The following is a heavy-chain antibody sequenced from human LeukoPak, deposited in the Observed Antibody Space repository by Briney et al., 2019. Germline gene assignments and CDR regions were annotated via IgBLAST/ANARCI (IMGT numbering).Heavy chain of an antibody. Sequence: GGSLRLSCAGYGFTFSSYWMHWVRQTPGKGLLWVSRINSDGSTTDYADSVKGRFTISRDNAENTLYLQMNGLRVEDTGVYYCARDWWFDPWGQGTLVTVSS. CDR3: ARDWWFDP. CDR1: GFTFSSYW. J-gene: IGHJ5*02. V-gene: IGHV3-74*01. CDR2: INSDGSTT.